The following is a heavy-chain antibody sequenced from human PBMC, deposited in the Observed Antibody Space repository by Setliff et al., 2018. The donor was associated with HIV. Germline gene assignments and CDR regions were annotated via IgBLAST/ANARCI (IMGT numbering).Heavy chain of an antibody. Sequence: GESLKISCAASGFTFSNAWMNWVRQAPGKGLEWVGRIKSKTDGGTSDYAAPVKGRFTISRDDSKTTLYLQMSSLKTEDTAVYYCTTGLGTRYDTPVYWGQGTLVTVSS. CDR3: TTGLGTRYDTPVY. J-gene: IGHJ4*02. CDR1: GFTFSNAW. V-gene: IGHV3-15*07. D-gene: IGHD5-12*01. CDR2: IKSKTDGGTS.